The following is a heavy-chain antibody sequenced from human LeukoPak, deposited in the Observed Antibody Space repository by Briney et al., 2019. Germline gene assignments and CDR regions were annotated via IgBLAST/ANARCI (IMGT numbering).Heavy chain of an antibody. CDR3: ARGVMGSSGSTYYYYMDV. J-gene: IGHJ6*03. V-gene: IGHV4-39*07. CDR2: IYYSGST. Sequence: SETLSLTCTVSGGSISSSSYYWGWIRQPPGKGLEWIGSIYYSGSTYYNPSLKSRVTISVDTSKNQFSLKLSSVTAADTAVYYCARGVMGSSGSTYYYYMDVWGKGTTVTVSS. CDR1: GGSISSSSYY. D-gene: IGHD3-10*01.